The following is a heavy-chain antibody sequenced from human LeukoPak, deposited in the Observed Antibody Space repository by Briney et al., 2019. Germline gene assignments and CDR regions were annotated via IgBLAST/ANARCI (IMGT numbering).Heavy chain of an antibody. J-gene: IGHJ4*02. CDR1: GGSISSIDYY. D-gene: IGHD3-10*01. CDR3: ARDIFRHYYGSGSLSPYLDY. Sequence: LETLSLTCTVSGGSISSIDYYWSWIRQPPGKGLEWIGSIYYSGSTYYNPSLKSRVTISVDTSKNQFSLKLSSVTAADTAVYYCARDIFRHYYGSGSLSPYLDYWGQGTLVTVSS. CDR2: IYYSGST. V-gene: IGHV4-39*02.